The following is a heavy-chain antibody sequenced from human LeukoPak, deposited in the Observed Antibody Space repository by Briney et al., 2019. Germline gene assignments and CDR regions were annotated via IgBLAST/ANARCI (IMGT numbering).Heavy chain of an antibody. CDR3: ARGTYSSSWETLFDY. J-gene: IGHJ4*02. Sequence: SETLSLTCTVSGGSISSYYWSWIRQPAGKGLEWIGRIYTSGSTNYNPSLKSRVTMSVDTSKYQFSLKLSSVTAADTAVYYCARGTYSSSWETLFDYWGQGALVTVSS. V-gene: IGHV4-4*07. D-gene: IGHD6-13*01. CDR2: IYTSGST. CDR1: GGSISSYY.